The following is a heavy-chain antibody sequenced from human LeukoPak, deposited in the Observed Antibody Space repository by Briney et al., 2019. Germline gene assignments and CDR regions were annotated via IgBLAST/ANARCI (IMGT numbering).Heavy chain of an antibody. V-gene: IGHV3-30*01. CDR2: ISYDGSNK. Sequence: GGSLRLSCATSGFTFSNYAMHWDRQAPGKGLEWVAVISYDGSNKYYADSVKGRLTDSVKGRFTISRDNSKNTLYLQMNSLRAEDTAVYYCARGFTTVVTTTPFDYWGQGTLVTVSS. CDR1: GFTFSNYA. D-gene: IGHD4-23*01. J-gene: IGHJ4*02. CDR3: ARGFTTVVTTTPFDY.